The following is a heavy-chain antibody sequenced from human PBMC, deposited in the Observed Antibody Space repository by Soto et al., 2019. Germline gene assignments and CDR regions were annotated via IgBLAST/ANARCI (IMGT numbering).Heavy chain of an antibody. V-gene: IGHV6-1*01. CDR2: TYYRSKWYN. J-gene: IGHJ6*02. CDR1: GDSVSSNSAA. Sequence: SQTLSLTCAISGDSVSSNSAAWNWIRQSPSRGLEWLGRTYYRSKWYNDYAVSVKSRITINPDTSKNQFSLQLNSVTPEDTAVYYCARGLTYYDILTGYYPPTYGMDVWGQGTTVT. CDR3: ARGLTYYDILTGYYPPTYGMDV. D-gene: IGHD3-9*01.